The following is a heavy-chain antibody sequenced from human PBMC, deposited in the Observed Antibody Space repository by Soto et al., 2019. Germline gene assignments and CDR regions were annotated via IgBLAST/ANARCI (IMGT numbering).Heavy chain of an antibody. J-gene: IGHJ3*01. Sequence: SETLSLTCAVSGYSISSGYYWGWIRQPPGKGLEWIGSIYHSGSTYYNPSLKSRVTISVDTSKNQFSLRLSSVTAADTAVYYCARAFRRGSPRWGQGTMVTVSS. V-gene: IGHV4-38-2*01. CDR2: IYHSGST. CDR1: GYSISSGYY. CDR3: ARAFRRGSPR. D-gene: IGHD1-26*01.